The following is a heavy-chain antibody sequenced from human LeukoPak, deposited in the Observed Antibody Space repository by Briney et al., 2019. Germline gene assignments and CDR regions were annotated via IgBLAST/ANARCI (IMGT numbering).Heavy chain of an antibody. V-gene: IGHV4-34*01. CDR1: GGSFSDYY. D-gene: IGHD3-10*01. J-gene: IGHJ6*03. CDR2: INHSGST. Sequence: SETLSLTCAVYGGSFSDYYWTWIRQPPGKGLEWIGEINHSGSTNYNPSLKSRVTISVDTSKNQFSLKLSSVTAADTAVYYCARRLGRKFGERFYYYHYMDVWGKGTTVTISS. CDR3: ARRLGRKFGERFYYYHYMDV.